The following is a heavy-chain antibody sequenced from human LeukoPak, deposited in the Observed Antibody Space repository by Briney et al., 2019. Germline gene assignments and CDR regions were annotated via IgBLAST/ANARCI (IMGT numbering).Heavy chain of an antibody. CDR3: AREESGGLFDY. J-gene: IGHJ4*02. D-gene: IGHD3-16*01. Sequence: ASVKVSCKASGYTFTRYYIHWVRQAPGQGLEWMGKMNPSGGTTTYAQKFQGRVTVTRDTPTSTVYMEMSSLRPEDTAVYYCAREESGGLFDYWGQGALLTVSS. CDR1: GYTFTRYY. V-gene: IGHV1-46*01. CDR2: MNPSGGTT.